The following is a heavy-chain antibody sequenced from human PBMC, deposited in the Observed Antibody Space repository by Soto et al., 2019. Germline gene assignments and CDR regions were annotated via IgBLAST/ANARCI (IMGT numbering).Heavy chain of an antibody. V-gene: IGHV1-8*01. J-gene: IGHJ4*02. CDR3: ARGGPRNDSGGYSVDY. CDR2: MNPNSGNT. Sequence: QVQLVQSGTEVKKPGASVKVSCKASGYTFTSYDINWVRQATGQGLEWMGWMNPNSGNTGYAQKLQGRDTMTRNTAIVKAYMELSSLRSEDTAVYYCARGGPRNDSGGYSVDYWGQGTLVTVSS. D-gene: IGHD4-17*01. CDR1: GYTFTSYD.